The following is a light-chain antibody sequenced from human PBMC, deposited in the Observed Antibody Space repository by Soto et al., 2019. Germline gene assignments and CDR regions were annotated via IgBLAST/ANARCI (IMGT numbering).Light chain of an antibody. CDR2: DVS. J-gene: IGLJ1*01. CDR1: SSDVGGYNY. CDR3: SSYTSSSTLPYV. Sequence: QCVLTQPASVYGSPGRSITISCPGTSSDVGGYNYVSWYQQHPGKAPKLMIYDVSNRPSGVSNRFSGSKSGNTASLTISGLQAEDEADYYCSSYTSSSTLPYVFGTGTKVTVL. V-gene: IGLV2-14*01.